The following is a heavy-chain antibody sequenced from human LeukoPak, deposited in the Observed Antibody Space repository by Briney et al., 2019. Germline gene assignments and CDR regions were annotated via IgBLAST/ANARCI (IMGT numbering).Heavy chain of an antibody. Sequence: GGSLRLSCAASGFTFSSYEMNWVRQAPGKGLEWVSYISSSGSTIYYADSVKGRFTISRDNAKNSLYLQMNSLRAEDTAVYYCARDNAGSGWVYWGQGTLVTVSS. CDR3: ARDNAGSGWVY. CDR1: GFTFSSYE. V-gene: IGHV3-48*03. CDR2: ISSSGSTI. J-gene: IGHJ4*02. D-gene: IGHD6-19*01.